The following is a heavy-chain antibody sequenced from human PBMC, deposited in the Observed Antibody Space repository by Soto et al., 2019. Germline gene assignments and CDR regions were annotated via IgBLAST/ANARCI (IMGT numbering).Heavy chain of an antibody. V-gene: IGHV3-23*01. CDR1: GFPLNSND. Sequence: PGGSLTLSYAVSGFPLNSNDMTWVRQAKGKGLEWVSTISSSGAFTYHADSVRGRLTISRDNSKNTVYLQMNSLRAEDTAVYYCVKHQVSLVRGISPFDYWGQGALVTVSS. J-gene: IGHJ4*02. D-gene: IGHD3-10*01. CDR2: ISSSGAFT. CDR3: VKHQVSLVRGISPFDY.